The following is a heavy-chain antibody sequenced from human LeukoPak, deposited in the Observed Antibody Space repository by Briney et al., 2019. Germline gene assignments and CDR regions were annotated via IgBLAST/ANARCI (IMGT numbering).Heavy chain of an antibody. CDR1: GFTFSSYA. D-gene: IGHD5-12*01. J-gene: IGHJ6*02. CDR3: ARERGYSGYHYYYGMDV. Sequence: GRSLRLSCAASGFTFSSYAMHWVRQAPGKGLEWVAVIPYDGSNKYYADSVKGRFTISRDNSKNTLYLQMNSRRAEDTAVYYCARERGYSGYHYYYGMDVWGQGTTVTVSS. V-gene: IGHV3-30-3*01. CDR2: IPYDGSNK.